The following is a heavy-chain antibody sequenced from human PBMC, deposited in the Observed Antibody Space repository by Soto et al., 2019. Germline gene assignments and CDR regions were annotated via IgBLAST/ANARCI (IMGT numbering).Heavy chain of an antibody. CDR1: GYTFTSYG. CDR2: ISAYNGIT. Sequence: QVQLVQSGAEVKKPGASVKVSCKASGYTFTSYGISWVRQAPGQGLEWMGWISAYNGITKYTQKLQGRVTMTTDTSTSTGYMELRSLRSDDTAVYYCARDLAVGLVDYWGQGTLVTVSS. J-gene: IGHJ4*02. CDR3: ARDLAVGLVDY. D-gene: IGHD6-19*01. V-gene: IGHV1-18*01.